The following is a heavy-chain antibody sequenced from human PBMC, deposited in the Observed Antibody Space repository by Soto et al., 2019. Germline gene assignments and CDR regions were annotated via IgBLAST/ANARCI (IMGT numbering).Heavy chain of an antibody. V-gene: IGHV4-30-4*01. Sequence: SETLSLTCSVSGGSISSGDYYWTWIRQPPGKGLEWIGYISYSGSTFYAPSLKRRVTISVDRSKNQFSLKLSSLTAADTAVYYCARGQAAAPAMDVWGQGTTVTVYS. CDR2: ISYSGST. CDR1: GGSISSGDYY. J-gene: IGHJ6*02. CDR3: ARGQAAAPAMDV. D-gene: IGHD6-13*01.